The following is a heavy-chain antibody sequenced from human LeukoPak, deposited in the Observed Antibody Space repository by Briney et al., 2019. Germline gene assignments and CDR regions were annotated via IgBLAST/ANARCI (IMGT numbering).Heavy chain of an antibody. CDR2: IYYSGGT. CDR1: GGSISSSNDY. CDR3: ARGRGGD. J-gene: IGHJ4*02. D-gene: IGHD3-10*01. V-gene: IGHV4-39*01. Sequence: SETLSLTCTISGGSISSSNDYWGWIRQPPGKGLEWIGTIYYSGGTYYNPSLKSRVTISVDTSKNQFSLKLSSVTAADTAVYYCARGRGGDWGQGTLVTVSS.